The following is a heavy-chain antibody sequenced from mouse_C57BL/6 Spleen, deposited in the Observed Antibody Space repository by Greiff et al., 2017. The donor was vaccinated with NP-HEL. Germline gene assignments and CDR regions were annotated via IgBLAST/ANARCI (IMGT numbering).Heavy chain of an antibody. V-gene: IGHV1-76*01. D-gene: IGHD1-1*01. CDR3: ERGAFTTVPAWFAY. CDR2: IYPGSGNT. J-gene: IGHJ3*01. Sequence: QVQLQQSGAELVRPGASVKLSCKASGYTFTDYYINWVKQRPGQGLEWIARIYPGSGNTYYNEKFKDKATLTADKSSSTAYMPLSSLTSEDSAVYFCERGAFTTVPAWFAYWGQGTLVTVAA. CDR1: GYTFTDYY.